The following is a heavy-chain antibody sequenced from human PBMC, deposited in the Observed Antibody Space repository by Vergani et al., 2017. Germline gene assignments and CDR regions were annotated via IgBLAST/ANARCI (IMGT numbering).Heavy chain of an antibody. CDR1: GFFFSDYY. CDR3: ARQFWVSQGVGAFET. CDR2: IASSDTTV. J-gene: IGHJ3*02. Sequence: QVQLVESGGGLVKPGGSLRLSCTASGFFFSDYYMSWLRQAPGKGLEWISYIASSDTTVYYADSVKGRFTISRDNAKNSLYLEMNSLRAEDTAVYYCARQFWVSQGVGAFETWGRGTEVSVSS. V-gene: IGHV3-11*04. D-gene: IGHD3-16*01.